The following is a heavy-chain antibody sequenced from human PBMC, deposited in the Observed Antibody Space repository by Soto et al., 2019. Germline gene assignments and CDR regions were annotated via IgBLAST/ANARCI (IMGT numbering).Heavy chain of an antibody. CDR2: MNPNSGNT. V-gene: IGHV1-8*01. D-gene: IGHD2-2*01. CDR3: ARADIVVVPAAIRHYYYYGMDV. Sequence: QVQLVQSGAEVKKPGASVKVSCKASGYTFTSYDINWVRQATGQGLEGMGWMNPNSGNTGYAQKFQGRVTMTRNTSISTAYMELSSLRSEDTAVYYCARADIVVVPAAIRHYYYYGMDVWGQGTTVTVSS. CDR1: GYTFTSYD. J-gene: IGHJ6*02.